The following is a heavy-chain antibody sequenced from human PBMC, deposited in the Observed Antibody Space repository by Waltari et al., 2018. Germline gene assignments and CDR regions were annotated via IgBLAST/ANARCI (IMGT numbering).Heavy chain of an antibody. J-gene: IGHJ4*02. CDR1: EVPFCTSA. Sequence: QVQLVESGGGVVQPGRSLRLSCTASEVPFCTSAMHWVRQAPGKGLEWIAVISASGDAEFYADSVKGRFSISRDNSKNTLYLQMNGLRGDDTAVYFCAGAPSWVRFLENWGQGTLVTVSS. V-gene: IGHV3-30*01. CDR2: ISASGDAE. D-gene: IGHD3-3*01. CDR3: AGAPSWVRFLEN.